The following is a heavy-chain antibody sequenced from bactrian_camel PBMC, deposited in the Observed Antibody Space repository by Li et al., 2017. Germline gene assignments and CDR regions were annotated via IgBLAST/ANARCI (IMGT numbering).Heavy chain of an antibody. V-gene: IGHV3S53*01. D-gene: IGHD5*01. CDR1: GYTYCTYE. CDR3: AARMGWAQSEYNY. Sequence: VQLVESGGGSVQAGGSLRLSCSASGYTYCTYEMNWYRQAPGKEREFVSGVASDGTTTYADSVKGRFTISQDNAKNTVYLQMNSLKSEDTALYYCAARMGWAQSEYNYWGQGTQVTVS. CDR2: VASDGTT. J-gene: IGHJ4*01.